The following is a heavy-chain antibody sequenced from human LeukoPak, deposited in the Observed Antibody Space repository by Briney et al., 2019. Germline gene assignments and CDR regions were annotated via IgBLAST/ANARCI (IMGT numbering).Heavy chain of an antibody. CDR1: GYTFTSYG. D-gene: IGHD6-6*01. CDR2: ISAYNGNT. Sequence: GASVEVSCKASGYTFTSYGISWVQQAPGQGLEWMGWISAYNGNTNYAQKLQGRVTMTTDTSTSTAYMELRSLRSDDTAVYYCARTYSSSFRNAFDIWGQGTMVTVSS. J-gene: IGHJ3*02. V-gene: IGHV1-18*01. CDR3: ARTYSSSFRNAFDI.